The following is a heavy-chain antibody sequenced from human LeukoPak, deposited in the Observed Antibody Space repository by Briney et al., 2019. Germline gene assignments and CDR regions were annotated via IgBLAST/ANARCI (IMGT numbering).Heavy chain of an antibody. Sequence: GASVKVSCKASGYSFVGYGITWVRQAPGQGLEWMGWFNPENGNTNYAQKVQGRVTMTADTSTSTSYMELRSLRSDDTAVYYCARYSYGYEAYDYWGQGTLVTVSS. V-gene: IGHV1-18*01. J-gene: IGHJ4*02. CDR3: ARYSYGYEAYDY. CDR2: FNPENGNT. CDR1: GYSFVGYG. D-gene: IGHD5-18*01.